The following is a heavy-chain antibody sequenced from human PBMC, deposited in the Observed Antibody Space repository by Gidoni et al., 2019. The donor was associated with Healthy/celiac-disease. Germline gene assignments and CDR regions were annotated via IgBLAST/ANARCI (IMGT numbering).Heavy chain of an antibody. CDR2: IYTSGST. V-gene: IGHV4-4*07. J-gene: IGHJ4*02. Sequence: QVQLQESGPGLVKPSETLSLTCTVSGGSISRYHWSWIRQPAGKGLEWIGRIYTSGSTNYSPSLKSRVTMSVDTSKNHFSLKLSSVTAADTAVYYCARAVGSITMVRGVIIFPGYFDYWGQGTLVTVSS. CDR3: ARAVGSITMVRGVIIFPGYFDY. CDR1: GGSISRYH. D-gene: IGHD3-10*01.